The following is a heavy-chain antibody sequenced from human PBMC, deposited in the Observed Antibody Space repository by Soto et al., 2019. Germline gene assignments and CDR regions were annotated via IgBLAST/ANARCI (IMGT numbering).Heavy chain of an antibody. D-gene: IGHD2-21*02. V-gene: IGHV3-33*01. CDR3: ARNAHCGGDCYSLSEYSFDY. CDR1: GFSFSSYG. Sequence: QVQLVESGGGVVQPGRSLRLSCAASGFSFSSYGMHWVRQAPGKGLEWVAGLWYDGSNRYYADSVKGRFTISRDNSKKTVYLQMNSLRAEDTAVYYCARNAHCGGDCYSLSEYSFDYWGQGTLVTVSS. J-gene: IGHJ4*02. CDR2: LWYDGSNR.